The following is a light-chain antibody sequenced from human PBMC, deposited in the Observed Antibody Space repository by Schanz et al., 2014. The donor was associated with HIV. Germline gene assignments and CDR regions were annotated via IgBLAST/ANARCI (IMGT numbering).Light chain of an antibody. CDR3: SSLSTSGAPV. CDR2: DVNIR. J-gene: IGLJ1*01. V-gene: IGLV2-14*01. Sequence: QSALTQPRSVSGSPGQSVTISCTEINSDVGGYNFVSWYQQHPGKAPKLLLYDVNIRVRPSGVSNRFSGSKSGNTASLTIFDLQPEDEADYYCSSLSTSGAPVFGTGSKLTVL. CDR1: NSDVGGYNF.